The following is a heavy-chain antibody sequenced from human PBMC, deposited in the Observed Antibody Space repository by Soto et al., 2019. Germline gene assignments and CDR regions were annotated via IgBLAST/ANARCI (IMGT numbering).Heavy chain of an antibody. D-gene: IGHD2-15*01. CDR2: IWYDGSNK. J-gene: IGHJ4*02. Sequence: QVPLVESGGAVVQPGRSLRLSCAASGFTFSSYGMHWVRQAPGKGLEWVAVIWYDGSNKYYADSVKGRFTISRDNSKNTLYLQMNSLRAEDTAVYYCARASGVVAALDYWGQGTLVTVSS. CDR1: GFTFSSYG. V-gene: IGHV3-33*01. CDR3: ARASGVVAALDY.